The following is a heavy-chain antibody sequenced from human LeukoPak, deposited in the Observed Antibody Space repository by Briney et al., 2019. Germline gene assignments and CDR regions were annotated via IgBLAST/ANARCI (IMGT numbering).Heavy chain of an antibody. CDR1: GFTFDDYT. Sequence: SGGSLRLSCAASGFTFDDYTMHWVRQAPGKGLNWVSLISWDGGSTYFADSVKGRFTISRDNSKNSLYLQMNSLTTEDTALYYCAKDVNENIAVAGHLDYWGQGTLVTVSS. V-gene: IGHV3-43*01. CDR3: AKDVNENIAVAGHLDY. CDR2: ISWDGGST. J-gene: IGHJ4*02. D-gene: IGHD6-19*01.